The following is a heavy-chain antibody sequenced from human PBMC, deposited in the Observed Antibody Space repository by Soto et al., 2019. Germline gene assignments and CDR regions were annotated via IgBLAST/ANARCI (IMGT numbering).Heavy chain of an antibody. CDR3: ARETDTSMVDY. J-gene: IGHJ4*02. CDR2: LNPRNGQT. V-gene: IGHV1-8*01. D-gene: IGHD5-18*01. Sequence: VQLVQYGAEVKKPGASVKVSCQTSGHNFSAYYFNWVRQAAGQGPEWMGWLNPRNGQTGYVQKFRGRVTMTRDTSIATVYLELSRLTSEDTAIYFCARETDTSMVDYWGQGTLVTVSS. CDR1: GHNFSAYY.